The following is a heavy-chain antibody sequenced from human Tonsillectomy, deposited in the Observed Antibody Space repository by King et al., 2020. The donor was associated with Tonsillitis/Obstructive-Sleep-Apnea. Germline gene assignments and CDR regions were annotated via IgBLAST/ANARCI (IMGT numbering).Heavy chain of an antibody. D-gene: IGHD3-10*01. CDR1: GGSISWGGYY. CDR3: AREPFYGSGSYSYGMDV. CDR2: MYYSGGT. Sequence: QLQESGPGLVKPSQTLSLTCTVSGGSISWGGYYWGWTRSNQGKGLGGIGYMYYSGGTHSNPSIKIRVTISVDTSKNHFSLKLSSVTAADTAVYYCAREPFYGSGSYSYGMDVWGQGTTVTVSS. V-gene: IGHV4-31*03. J-gene: IGHJ6*02.